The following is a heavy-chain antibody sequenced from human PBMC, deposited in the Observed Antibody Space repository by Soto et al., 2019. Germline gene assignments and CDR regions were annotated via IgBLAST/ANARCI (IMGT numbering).Heavy chain of an antibody. J-gene: IGHJ4*02. D-gene: IGHD2-15*01. CDR3: ARDVGVVAPELDC. CDR2: IWFDGSKK. Sequence: PGGSLRLSCVTSGFSFRSHGFHWVRQAPGKGLEWVSVIWFDGSKKYYADSVKGRFTISRDDSKNTLYLEMNSLRAEDTAVYFCARDVGVVAPELDCWGRGTLVTVSS. V-gene: IGHV3-33*01. CDR1: GFSFRSHG.